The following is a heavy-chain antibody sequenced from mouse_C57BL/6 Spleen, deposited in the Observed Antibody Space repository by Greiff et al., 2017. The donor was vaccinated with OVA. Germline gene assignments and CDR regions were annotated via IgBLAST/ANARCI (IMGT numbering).Heavy chain of an antibody. CDR3: ARWEYYYGSRDY. Sequence: QVQLQQPGAELVKPGASVKMSCKASGYTFTSYWITWVKQRPGQGLEWIGDIYPGSGSTNYNEKFKSKATLTVDTSSSTAYMQLSSLTSEDSAVYYCARWEYYYGSRDYWGQGTTLTVSS. V-gene: IGHV1-55*01. J-gene: IGHJ2*01. CDR2: IYPGSGST. D-gene: IGHD1-1*01. CDR1: GYTFTSYW.